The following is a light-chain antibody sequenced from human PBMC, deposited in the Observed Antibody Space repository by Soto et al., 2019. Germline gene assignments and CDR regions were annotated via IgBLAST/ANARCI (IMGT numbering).Light chain of an antibody. CDR3: QQYKNWPPLT. V-gene: IGKV3-15*01. CDR1: QSVSYN. CDR2: GAF. J-gene: IGKJ4*01. Sequence: EIVMTQSPATLSVSPGERATLSCRASQSVSYNLAWYQHKPGQGPRLLIYGAFTRATGIPARFSGSGSGTEFTLTISSLQSEDFVAYYFQQYKNWPPLTFGGGTKVEIK.